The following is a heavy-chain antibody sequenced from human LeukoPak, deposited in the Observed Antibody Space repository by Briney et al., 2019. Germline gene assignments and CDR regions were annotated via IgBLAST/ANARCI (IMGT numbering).Heavy chain of an antibody. CDR2: IKEDGSDK. CDR1: GFTFSGSW. Sequence: PGGSLTLSCAASGFTFSGSWMTWVRQAPGKGLEWVAHIKEDGSDKYYVGSVTGRFTISRDNTKNSLYLQMSSPRAEDTAVYYCATWNSDWEFAYWGQGTLVSVSS. CDR3: ATWNSDWEFAY. D-gene: IGHD1/OR15-1a*01. V-gene: IGHV3-7*05. J-gene: IGHJ4*02.